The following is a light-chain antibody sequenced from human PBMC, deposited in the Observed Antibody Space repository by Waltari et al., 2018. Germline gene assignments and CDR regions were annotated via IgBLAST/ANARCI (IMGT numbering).Light chain of an antibody. J-gene: IGLJ3*02. CDR3: TSYTSISTRV. CDR2: EVS. Sequence: QSALTQPASVSGSPGQSITISCTGTSRDVGGYNHVSWYQQLPGKTPKLTIAEVSNRPSGVSYRFSGSKSGNTAYLTISGLQAEDEADYYCTSYTSISTRVFGGGTKLTVL. CDR1: SRDVGGYNH. V-gene: IGLV2-14*01.